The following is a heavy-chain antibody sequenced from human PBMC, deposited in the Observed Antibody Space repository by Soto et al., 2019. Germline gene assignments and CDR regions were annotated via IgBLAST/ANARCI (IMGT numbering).Heavy chain of an antibody. CDR1: GGSFSGYY. J-gene: IGHJ3*02. CDR2: INHSGST. Sequence: QVQLQQWGAGLLKPSETPSITCAVYGGSFSGYYWSWIRQPPGKGLEWIGEINHSGSTNYNPSLKSRVTISVDTSKNQFSLKLSSVTAADTAVYYCARGRKRGYCSGGSCYLGAFDIWGQGTMVTVSS. D-gene: IGHD2-15*01. CDR3: ARGRKRGYCSGGSCYLGAFDI. V-gene: IGHV4-34*01.